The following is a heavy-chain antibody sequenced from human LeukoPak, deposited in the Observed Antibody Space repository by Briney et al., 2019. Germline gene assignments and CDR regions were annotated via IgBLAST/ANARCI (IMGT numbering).Heavy chain of an antibody. D-gene: IGHD3-3*01. CDR2: IYYSGST. Sequence: SETLSLTCTVSGGSISSYYWSWIRQPPGKGLEWIGYIYYSGSTNYNPSLKSRVTISVDTSKNQFSLKLSSVTAADTAVYYCAKDITIFGVVPRFDPWGQGTLVTVSS. CDR1: GGSISSYY. V-gene: IGHV4-59*01. J-gene: IGHJ5*02. CDR3: AKDITIFGVVPRFDP.